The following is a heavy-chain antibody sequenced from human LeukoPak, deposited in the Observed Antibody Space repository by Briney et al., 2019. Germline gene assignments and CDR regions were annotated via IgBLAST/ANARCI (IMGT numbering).Heavy chain of an antibody. D-gene: IGHD4-17*01. CDR2: ISSSSSYI. Sequence: GGSLRLSCAASGFTFSGYSMNWVRQAPGKGLEWVSSISSSSSYIYYADSVKGRFTISRDNAKNSLYLQMNSLRAEDTAVYYCARDPTPGDPPHYWGQGTLVTVSS. CDR3: ARDPTPGDPPHY. V-gene: IGHV3-21*01. CDR1: GFTFSGYS. J-gene: IGHJ4*02.